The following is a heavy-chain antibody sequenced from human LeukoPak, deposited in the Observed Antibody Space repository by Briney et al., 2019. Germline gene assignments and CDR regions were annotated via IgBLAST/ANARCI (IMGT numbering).Heavy chain of an antibody. CDR2: IKEDGSEK. D-gene: IGHD2-21*01. Sequence: GGYLRLSCAASGFTFSTYWMRWVRQAPGKGLEWVANIKEDGSEKYYVDSVKGRFTISRDNAKNSLYLQMNSLRAEDTAVYYCATEVWWFLEWGQGTLVTVSS. V-gene: IGHV3-7*01. CDR1: GFTFSTYW. J-gene: IGHJ4*02. CDR3: ATEVWWFLE.